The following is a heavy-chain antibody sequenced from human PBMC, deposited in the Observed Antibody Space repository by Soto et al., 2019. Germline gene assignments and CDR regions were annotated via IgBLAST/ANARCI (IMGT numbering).Heavy chain of an antibody. V-gene: IGHV5-10-1*01. Sequence: SLQFSWQGSGYIFTSYWITGVRQVPGKGLQWVGRIAPSDVEVNYSPSFQVHVTMSVDRYINTAYLQRNSLKASDSSIYYCTRHSVRTMTGWFHPWGQGTQVTVSS. J-gene: IGHJ5*02. CDR3: TRHSVRTMTGWFHP. CDR2: IAPSDVEV. CDR1: GYIFTSYW. D-gene: IGHD3-9*01.